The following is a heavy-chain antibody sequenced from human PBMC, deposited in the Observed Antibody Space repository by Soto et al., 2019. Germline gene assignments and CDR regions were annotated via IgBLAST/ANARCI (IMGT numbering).Heavy chain of an antibody. CDR2: IRSFDYRT. D-gene: IGHD6-19*01. V-gene: IGHV3-23*01. J-gene: IGHJ4*02. CDR1: GFAFSQYG. CDR3: AKDVESGWYEAFDY. Sequence: GGSLRLSCTASGFAFSQYGMSWVRQAPGKGLEWDSSIRSFDYRTNYADSVKGRFTISRDNSKSTLSLQMNSLRAEDTAVYYCAKDVESGWYEAFDYWGPGTLVTVSS.